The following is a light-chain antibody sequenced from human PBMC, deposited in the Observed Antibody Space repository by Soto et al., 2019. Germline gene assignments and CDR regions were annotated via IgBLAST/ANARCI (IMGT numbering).Light chain of an antibody. V-gene: IGKV3D-20*02. CDR1: QSVSSSY. J-gene: IGKJ5*01. CDR2: GAS. CDR3: QQRSNWPSLT. Sequence: EIVMTQSPATLSVSPGERATLSCRASQSVSSSYLAWYQQKPGQAPRLLIYGASSRATGIPARFSGSGSETDFTLTISSLEPEDSAVYYCQQRSNWPSLTFGGGTRLEIK.